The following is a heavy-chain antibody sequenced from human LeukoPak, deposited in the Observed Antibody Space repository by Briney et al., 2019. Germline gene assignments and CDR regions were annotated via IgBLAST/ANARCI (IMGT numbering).Heavy chain of an antibody. CDR1: GGSITNYY. Sequence: ASETLSLTCTVSGGSITNYYWSWIRQPAGKGREWIGRIYTRGSTNYNPSLKSRVTMSVDTSKNQFSLKLSSVTAADTAVYYCARGRYCSAGFCSGGDAFDIWGQGTMVSVSS. CDR3: ARGRYCSAGFCSGGDAFDI. V-gene: IGHV4-4*07. CDR2: IYTRGST. D-gene: IGHD2-15*01. J-gene: IGHJ3*02.